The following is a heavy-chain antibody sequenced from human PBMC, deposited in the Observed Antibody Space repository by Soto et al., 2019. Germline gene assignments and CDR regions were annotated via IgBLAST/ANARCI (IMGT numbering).Heavy chain of an antibody. Sequence: QVQLVQSGAEVKKPGASVKVSCKASGYTFTSYYMHWVRQPPGQGLEWMGIINPSGGSTSYAQKFQGRVTMTRHTSTSTVYMELSSLRSEDTAVYYCARGEVEIQYFDYWGQGTLVTVSS. CDR2: INPSGGST. CDR1: GYTFTSYY. V-gene: IGHV1-46*03. CDR3: ARGEVEIQYFDY. J-gene: IGHJ4*02.